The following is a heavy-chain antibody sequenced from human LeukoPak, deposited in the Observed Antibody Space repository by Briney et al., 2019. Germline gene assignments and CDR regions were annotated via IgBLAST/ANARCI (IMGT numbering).Heavy chain of an antibody. Sequence: GGSLRLSCAASGFTFSSYWMHWVRQAPGRGLVWVSRINSDGSSTSYADSVKGRFTISRDNAKNTLYLQMNSLRAEDTAVYYCASRYYYDSSGRDYWGQGTLVTVSS. V-gene: IGHV3-74*01. CDR1: GFTFSSYW. J-gene: IGHJ4*02. D-gene: IGHD3-22*01. CDR2: INSDGSST. CDR3: ASRYYYDSSGRDY.